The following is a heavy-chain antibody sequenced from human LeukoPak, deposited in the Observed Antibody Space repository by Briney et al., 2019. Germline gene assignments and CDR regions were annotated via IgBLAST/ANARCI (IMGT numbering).Heavy chain of an antibody. V-gene: IGHV4-39*07. CDR3: AREDGYYYYYYMDV. J-gene: IGHJ6*03. D-gene: IGHD5-24*01. CDR1: GGSISSSSYY. Sequence: SETLSLTCTVSGGSISSSSYYWGWIRQPPGKGLEWIGSIYYSGSTYYNPSLKSRVTISVDTSKNQFSLKLSSMTAADTAVYYCAREDGYYYYYYMDVWGRGTTVTVSS. CDR2: IYYSGST.